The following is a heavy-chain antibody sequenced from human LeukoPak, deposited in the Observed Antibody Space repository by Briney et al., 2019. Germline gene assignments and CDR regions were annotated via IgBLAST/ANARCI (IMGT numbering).Heavy chain of an antibody. V-gene: IGHV1-18*04. CDR1: GYTFTGYY. Sequence: GASVKVSCKASGYTFTGYYMHWVRQAPGQGLEWMGWISAYNGNTNYAQKLQGRVTMTTDTSTSTAYMELRSLRSDDTAVYYCARGGYCSGGSCHVDYWGQGTLVTVSS. D-gene: IGHD2-15*01. CDR3: ARGGYCSGGSCHVDY. J-gene: IGHJ4*02. CDR2: ISAYNGNT.